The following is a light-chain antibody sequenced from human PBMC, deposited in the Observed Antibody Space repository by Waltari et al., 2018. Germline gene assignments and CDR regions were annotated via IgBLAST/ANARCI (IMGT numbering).Light chain of an antibody. J-gene: IGLJ1*01. CDR3: SSYTSSSTYV. Sequence: QYALTQPASVSGSPGQSITISCTGTSSDVGGYNYVSWYQHHPGKAPKLMIYEVSNRPSGVSNRFSGSKSGNTASLTISGLQAEDEADYYCSSYTSSSTYVFGTGTKVTVL. V-gene: IGLV2-14*01. CDR2: EVS. CDR1: SSDVGGYNY.